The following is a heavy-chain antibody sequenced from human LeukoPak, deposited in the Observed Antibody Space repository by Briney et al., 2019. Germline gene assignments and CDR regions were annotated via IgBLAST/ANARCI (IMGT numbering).Heavy chain of an antibody. CDR3: AKGTERYSKNFDY. Sequence: PGGSLRLSCAASGFTFSSYWMSWVRQAPGKGLEWVANIKQDGSEKYYVDSVKGRFTISRDNSKNTLYLQMNSLRVEDTAVYYCAKGTERYSKNFDYWGQGILVSVSS. V-gene: IGHV3-7*03. D-gene: IGHD3-9*01. CDR1: GFTFSSYW. CDR2: IKQDGSEK. J-gene: IGHJ4*02.